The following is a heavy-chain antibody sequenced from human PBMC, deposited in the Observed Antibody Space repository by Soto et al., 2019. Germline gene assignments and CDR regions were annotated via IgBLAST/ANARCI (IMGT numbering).Heavy chain of an antibody. J-gene: IGHJ4*02. CDR2: TYSGGTT. CDR3: ARWVVGSGCLVY. CDR1: GLTVSSNY. Sequence: EVQLVESGGGLVHPGGSLRLSCAASGLTVSSNYMSWVRQAPGKGLEWVSVTYSGGTTNYADSVKGRFTISRDSSKNTYYLQMNCLKADDRAVYSCARWVVGSGCLVYWGRGTLVTVSS. V-gene: IGHV3-66*01. D-gene: IGHD1-26*01.